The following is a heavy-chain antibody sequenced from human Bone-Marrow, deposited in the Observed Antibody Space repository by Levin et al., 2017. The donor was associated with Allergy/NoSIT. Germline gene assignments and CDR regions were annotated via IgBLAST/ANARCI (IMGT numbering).Heavy chain of an antibody. CDR3: AATNWFDP. D-gene: IGHD5-24*01. J-gene: IGHJ5*02. CDR2: IKEDASET. Sequence: GESLKISCVASGFTFSSFWMSWVRQAPGEGLEWVANIKEDASETYYVDSVKGRFTISRDNAKKSLYLQMNSLRAEDTAVYYCAATNWFDPWGQGTLVTVSS. V-gene: IGHV3-7*01. CDR1: GFTFSSFW.